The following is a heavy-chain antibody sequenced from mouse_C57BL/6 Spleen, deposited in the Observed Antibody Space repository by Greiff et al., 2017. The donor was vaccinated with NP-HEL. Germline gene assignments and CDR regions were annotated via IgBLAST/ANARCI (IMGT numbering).Heavy chain of an antibody. CDR3: AREENLKGYDDEDWYFDV. CDR2: IHPNSGSS. V-gene: IGHV1-64*01. CDR1: GYTFTSYW. J-gene: IGHJ1*03. Sequence: QVQLQQPGAELVKPGASVKLSCKASGYTFTSYWMHWVKQRPGQGLEWIGMIHPNSGSSNYNEKFKSKATLTVDKSSSTAYMQLSSLTSEDSAVYYCAREENLKGYDDEDWYFDVWGTGTTVTVSS. D-gene: IGHD2-2*01.